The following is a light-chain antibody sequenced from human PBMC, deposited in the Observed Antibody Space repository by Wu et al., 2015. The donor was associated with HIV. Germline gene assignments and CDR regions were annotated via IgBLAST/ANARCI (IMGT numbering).Light chain of an antibody. V-gene: IGKV1-NL1*01. Sequence: DIQMTQSPSSLSASVGDEVTLTCRASQAIRNSVAWLQQRPGQAPKLLLYAASTLESGVPSRFSGTGYGTDFTLTISGLQPEDFATYYCHQSYSTPQTFGQGTKVEIK. CDR3: HQSYSTPQT. J-gene: IGKJ1*01. CDR1: QAIRNS. CDR2: AAS.